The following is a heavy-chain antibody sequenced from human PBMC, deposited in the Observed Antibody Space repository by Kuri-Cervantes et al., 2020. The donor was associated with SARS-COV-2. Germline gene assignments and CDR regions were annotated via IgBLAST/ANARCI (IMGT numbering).Heavy chain of an antibody. V-gene: IGHV4-59*01. D-gene: IGHD4-11*01. CDR3: ARVRTVTTGIGSVWFDP. CDR1: GGSISSYY. CDR2: IYYSGST. Sequence: ESLKISCTVSGGSISSYYWSWIRQPPGKGLEWIGYIYYSGSTNYNPSLKSRVTISVDTSKNQFSLKLSSVTAADTAVYYCARVRTVTTGIGSVWFDPWGQGTLVTVSS. J-gene: IGHJ5*02.